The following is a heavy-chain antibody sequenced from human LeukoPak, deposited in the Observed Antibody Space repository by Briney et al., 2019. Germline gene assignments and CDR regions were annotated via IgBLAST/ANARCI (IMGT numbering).Heavy chain of an antibody. CDR1: GYTFTGYY. CDR2: INPNSGGT. D-gene: IGHD3-16*01. Sequence: GASVKVSCKASGYTFTGYYMHWVRQAPGQGLERMGWINPNSGGTNYAQKFQGWVTMTRDTSISTAYMELSRLRSDDTAVYYCARDGAYYCGMDVWGQGTTVTVSS. J-gene: IGHJ6*02. CDR3: ARDGAYYCGMDV. V-gene: IGHV1-2*04.